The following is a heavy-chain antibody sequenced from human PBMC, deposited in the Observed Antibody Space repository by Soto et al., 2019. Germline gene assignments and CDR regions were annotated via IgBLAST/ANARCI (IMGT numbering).Heavy chain of an antibody. D-gene: IGHD6-19*01. CDR3: ARGLQAGKTAVFVWTDHYYGMDA. J-gene: IGHJ6*02. CDR1: GLTFSSYV. Sequence: PGGSLRLSCAASGLTFSSYVMHWVRQAPGKGLEWVAAISHDGIITYYTGSVEGRFTISRDNSESTLSVQMNSLRVEDTGVYYCARGLQAGKTAVFVWTDHYYGMDAWGQGTTVTVSS. V-gene: IGHV3-30*04. CDR2: ISHDGIIT.